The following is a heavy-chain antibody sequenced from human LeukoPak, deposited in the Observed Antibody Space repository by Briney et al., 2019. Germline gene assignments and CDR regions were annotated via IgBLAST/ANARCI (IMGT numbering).Heavy chain of an antibody. J-gene: IGHJ4*02. CDR1: GFTFSDYY. CDR3: ARRFYGSGSFYFDY. D-gene: IGHD3-10*01. Sequence: LRLSCAASGFTFSDYYMSWIRQPPGKGLEWIGYIHYSGSTNYNPSLKSRVTTSVDTSKNQISLKLSSVTAADTAVYYCARRFYGSGSFYFDYWGQGTLVTVSS. CDR2: IHYSGST. V-gene: IGHV4-59*01.